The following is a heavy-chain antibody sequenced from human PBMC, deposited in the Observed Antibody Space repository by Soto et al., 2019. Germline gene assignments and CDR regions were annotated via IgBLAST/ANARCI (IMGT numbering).Heavy chain of an antibody. V-gene: IGHV5-10-1*03. CDR1: GYSFTSYW. J-gene: IGHJ4*02. CDR2: IDPSDSYT. Sequence: EVQLVQSGAEVKKPGESLRISCTGSGYSFTSYWISWLRQMPGKGLECMGRIDPSDSYTNYSPSFQGHVTISADKSISTAYLQWSSLKASDTAMYYCASHPRPKVSSGYLCDYWGQGTLVTVSS. D-gene: IGHD3-22*01. CDR3: ASHPRPKVSSGYLCDY.